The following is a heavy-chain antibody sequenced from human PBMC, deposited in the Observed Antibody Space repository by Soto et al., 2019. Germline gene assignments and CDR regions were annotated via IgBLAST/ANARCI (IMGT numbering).Heavy chain of an antibody. V-gene: IGHV4-59*01. CDR1: GGSISSYY. J-gene: IGHJ6*03. Sequence: SETLSLTCTVSGGSISSYYWSWIRQPPGKGLEWIGYIYYSGSTNYNPSLKSRVTISVDTSKNQFSLKLSSVTAADTAVYYCAREVLVSSYYYYYMDVWGKGTTVTVS. CDR3: AREVLVSSYYYYYMDV. D-gene: IGHD6-13*01. CDR2: IYYSGST.